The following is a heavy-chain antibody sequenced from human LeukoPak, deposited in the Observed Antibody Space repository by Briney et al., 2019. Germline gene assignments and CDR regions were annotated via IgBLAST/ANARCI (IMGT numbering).Heavy chain of an antibody. CDR2: INHSGST. CDR1: GGSFSGYY. J-gene: IGHJ4*02. Sequence: PSETLSLTCAVYGGSFSGYYWSWIRQPPGKGLEWIGEINHSGSTNYNPSLKSRVTISVDTSKNQFSLKLSSVTAADTAVYYCARTARYFDFDYWGQGTLVTVSS. V-gene: IGHV4-34*01. CDR3: ARTARYFDFDY. D-gene: IGHD3-9*01.